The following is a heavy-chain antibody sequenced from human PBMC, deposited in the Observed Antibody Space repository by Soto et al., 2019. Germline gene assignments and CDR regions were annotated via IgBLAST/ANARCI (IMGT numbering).Heavy chain of an antibody. CDR1: GFTFSSYA. CDR3: ARGGGTWELWATVSPHDH. J-gene: IGHJ4*02. CDR2: ISYDGSDK. D-gene: IGHD1-26*01. V-gene: IGHV3-30-3*01. Sequence: QVQLVESGGGVVQPGRSLRLSCAASGFTFSSYAMHWVRQAPGKGLEWVAVISYDGSDKYYADSVKGRFTISRDNSKNTLYRQMTSLRSEDTAVYYCARGGGTWELWATVSPHDHWGQGTLVTVSS.